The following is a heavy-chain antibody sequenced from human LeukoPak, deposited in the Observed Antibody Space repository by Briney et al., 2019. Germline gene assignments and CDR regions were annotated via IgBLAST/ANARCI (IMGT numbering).Heavy chain of an antibody. CDR1: GFTFSNYG. D-gene: IGHD2/OR15-2a*01. J-gene: IGHJ4*02. Sequence: GGSLRLSCAASGFTFSNYGMHWVRQAPGKGLEWVALIWYDGSNKYYTDSVKGRLTISRDNSKNTLYLQMNSLRAEDTAVYYCAREGPRGNSQFDYWGQGTLVTVSS. V-gene: IGHV3-33*01. CDR3: AREGPRGNSQFDY. CDR2: IWYDGSNK.